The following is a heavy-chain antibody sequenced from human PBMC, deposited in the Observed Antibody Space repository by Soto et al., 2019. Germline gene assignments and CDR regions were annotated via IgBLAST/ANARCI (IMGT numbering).Heavy chain of an antibody. J-gene: IGHJ5*02. CDR1: CYTFHNWV. Sequence: SEEVSFRASCYTFHNWVITWVRQAPGQGLEWMGWISTYNGNTEYVKKFQDRVTMTTDPSTRKAYMELRSLRSDDTSVFYCAKKYSRSSWFDAWGQGTLVTVYS. D-gene: IGHD6-6*01. CDR2: ISTYNGNT. CDR3: AKKYSRSSWFDA. V-gene: IGHV1-18*01.